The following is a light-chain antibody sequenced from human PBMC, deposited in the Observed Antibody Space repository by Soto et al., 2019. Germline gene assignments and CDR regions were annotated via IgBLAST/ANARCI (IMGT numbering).Light chain of an antibody. CDR1: QGIGDW. CDR2: KAS. J-gene: IGKJ1*01. CDR3: QHYYDYSWT. V-gene: IGKV1-5*03. Sequence: DIQMTQSPSTLSASVGDRVTITCRASQGIGDWLAWFQQKPGKAPKLLIYKASNLESGVPSTFSGSASGTEFTLTISSLQSDDFANYYCQHYYDYSWTFGQGTKVEIK.